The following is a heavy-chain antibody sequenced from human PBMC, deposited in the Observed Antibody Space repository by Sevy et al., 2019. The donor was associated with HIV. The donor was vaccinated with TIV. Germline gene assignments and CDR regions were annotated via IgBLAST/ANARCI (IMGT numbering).Heavy chain of an antibody. J-gene: IGHJ3*02. Sequence: GGSLRLSCVAPGFKFNGHGIHWVRQAPGKGLQWVAGISHDGDNKNYADSVKGHFSISGHQSKNTGFLQMNTLTTEDTAVYYCARDYEVNNGRVVGAVDMWGLGTMVTVSS. CDR2: ISHDGDNK. V-gene: IGHV3-30*14. CDR1: GFKFNGHG. CDR3: ARDYEVNNGRVVGAVDM. D-gene: IGHD1-26*01.